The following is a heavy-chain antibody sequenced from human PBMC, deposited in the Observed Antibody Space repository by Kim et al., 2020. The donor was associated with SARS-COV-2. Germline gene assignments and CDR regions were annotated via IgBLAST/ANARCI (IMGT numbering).Heavy chain of an antibody. Sequence: ASVKVSCKVSGYTLTELSMHWVRQAPGKGLEWMGGFDPEDGETIYAQKFQGRVTMTEDTSTDTAYMELSSLRSEDTAVYYCATNPSITKAGWFDPWGQGTLVTVSS. CDR1: GYTLTELS. D-gene: IGHD3-3*01. V-gene: IGHV1-24*01. J-gene: IGHJ5*02. CDR3: ATNPSITKAGWFDP. CDR2: FDPEDGET.